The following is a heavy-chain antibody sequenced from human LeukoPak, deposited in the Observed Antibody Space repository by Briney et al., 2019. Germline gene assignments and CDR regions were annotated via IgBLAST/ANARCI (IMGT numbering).Heavy chain of an antibody. CDR2: INPSGGST. CDR1: GYTFTSYY. V-gene: IGHV1-46*01. Sequence: ASVKVSCKASGYTFTSYYMHWVRQAPGQGLEWMGIINPSGGSTSHAQKFQGRVTMTRDTSTSTVYMELSSLRSEDTAVYYCARGEGGQWLVTSYYGMDVWGQGTTVTVSS. D-gene: IGHD6-19*01. CDR3: ARGEGGQWLVTSYYGMDV. J-gene: IGHJ6*02.